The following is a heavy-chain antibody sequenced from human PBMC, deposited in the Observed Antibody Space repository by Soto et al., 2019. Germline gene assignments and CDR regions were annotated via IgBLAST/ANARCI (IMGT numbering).Heavy chain of an antibody. CDR1: GGSISSYY. V-gene: IGHV4-59*08. CDR2: ISYTGST. J-gene: IGHJ5*02. Sequence: SETLSLTCTVSGGSISSYYWSWIRQSPEKGLEYIGYISYTGSTYYNPSLKSRVTISVDTSKNQFSLKLSSVTAADTAVYYCARQPLGYCISTSCYRLDPWGQGTLVTVSS. D-gene: IGHD2-2*02. CDR3: ARQPLGYCISTSCYRLDP.